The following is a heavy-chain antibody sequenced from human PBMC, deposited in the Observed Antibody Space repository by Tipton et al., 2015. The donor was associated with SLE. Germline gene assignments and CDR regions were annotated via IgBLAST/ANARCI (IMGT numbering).Heavy chain of an antibody. CDR3: ARDAGSWEPYFDH. J-gene: IGHJ4*02. CDR2: INHSGST. CDR1: GGSFSGYY. D-gene: IGHD6-13*01. Sequence: LRLSCAVYGGSFSGYYWSWIRQPPGKGLEWIGEINHSGSTNYNPSLKSRVTISVDTSKNQFSLKLSSVTAADTAVYYCARDAGSWEPYFDHWGQGTLVTVSS. V-gene: IGHV4-34*01.